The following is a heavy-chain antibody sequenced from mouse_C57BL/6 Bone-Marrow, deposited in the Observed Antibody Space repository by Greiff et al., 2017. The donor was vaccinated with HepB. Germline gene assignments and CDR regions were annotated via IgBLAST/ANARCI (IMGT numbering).Heavy chain of an antibody. Sequence: QVQLQQSGAELVRPGASVTLSCKASGYTFTDYEMHWVKQTPVHGLEWIGAIDPETGGTAYNQKFKGKAILTADKSSSTAYMELRSLTSEDSAVYYCTREGDYYYGSSSAFDYWGQGTTLTVSS. CDR2: IDPETGGT. V-gene: IGHV1-15*01. D-gene: IGHD1-1*01. CDR1: GYTFTDYE. J-gene: IGHJ2*01. CDR3: TREGDYYYGSSSAFDY.